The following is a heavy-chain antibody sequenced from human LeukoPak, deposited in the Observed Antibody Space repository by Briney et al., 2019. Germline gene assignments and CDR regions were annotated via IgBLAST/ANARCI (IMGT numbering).Heavy chain of an antibody. CDR3: ATLRETYCGGDCYSFDD. V-gene: IGHV3-23*01. Sequence: AGGSLRLSCAASGFTFSSYAMSWVRQAPGKGLEWVSAISGSGGSTYYADSVKGRFTISRDNSKNTLYLQMNSLRAEDTAVYYCATLRETYCGGDCYSFDDWGQGTLVTVSS. CDR2: ISGSGGST. J-gene: IGHJ4*02. CDR1: GFTFSSYA. D-gene: IGHD2-21*01.